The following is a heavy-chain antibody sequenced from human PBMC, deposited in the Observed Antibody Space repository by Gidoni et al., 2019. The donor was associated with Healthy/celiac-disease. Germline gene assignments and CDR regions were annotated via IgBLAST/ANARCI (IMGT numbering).Heavy chain of an antibody. CDR3: ARAYPGIAVAGIGSFDY. Sequence: QVQLQQWGAGLLKPSETLSLTCAVYGGSFSGYYWRWIRQPPGKGLEWIGEINHSGSTNYNPSLKSRVTISVDTSKNQFSLKLSSVTAADTAVYYCARAYPGIAVAGIGSFDYWGQGTLVTVSS. V-gene: IGHV4-34*01. CDR1: GGSFSGYY. CDR2: INHSGST. D-gene: IGHD6-19*01. J-gene: IGHJ4*02.